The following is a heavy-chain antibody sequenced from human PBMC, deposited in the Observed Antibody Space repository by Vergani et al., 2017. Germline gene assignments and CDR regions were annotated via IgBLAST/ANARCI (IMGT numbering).Heavy chain of an antibody. D-gene: IGHD1-26*01. Sequence: QVQLQESGPGLVKPSQTLSLTCTVSGGSISSGDYYWSWIRQPPGKGLEWIGYIYYSGSTYYNPSLQSQVTISIDKSKNQCSLKLSSVTAADTAMSYCTRDSVGATTVGHLDYWGQGTLVTVSS. CDR2: IYYSGST. CDR1: GGSISSGDYY. J-gene: IGHJ4*02. V-gene: IGHV4-30-4*01. CDR3: TRDSVGATTVGHLDY.